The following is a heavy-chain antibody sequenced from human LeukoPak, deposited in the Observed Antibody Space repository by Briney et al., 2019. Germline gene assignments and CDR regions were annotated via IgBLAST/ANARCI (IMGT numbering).Heavy chain of an antibody. CDR3: ATSMGGGNVDY. D-gene: IGHD3-16*01. V-gene: IGHV3-23*01. Sequence: GGSLRLSCAASGFTFNSYAMNWVRQAPGKGLEWVSSISGSGSHTYYADSVQGRFTASRDNSKNTLYLQMNSLRAEDTAVYYCATSMGGGNVDYWGQGTLVTVSS. CDR1: GFTFNSYA. CDR2: ISGSGSHT. J-gene: IGHJ4*02.